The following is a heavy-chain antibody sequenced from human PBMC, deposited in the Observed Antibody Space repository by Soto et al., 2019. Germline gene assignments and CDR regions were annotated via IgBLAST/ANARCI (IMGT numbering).Heavy chain of an antibody. V-gene: IGHV4-34*01. CDR3: ASGDYGGNSSY. CDR1: GGPFSGYY. D-gene: IGHD4-17*01. CDR2: INHSGST. J-gene: IGHJ4*02. Sequence: SETLSLTCAVYGGPFSGYYWSWIRQPPGKGLEWIGEINHSGSTNYNPSLKSRVTISVDTSKNQFSLKLSSVTAADTAVYYCASGDYGGNSSYWGQGTLVTVSS.